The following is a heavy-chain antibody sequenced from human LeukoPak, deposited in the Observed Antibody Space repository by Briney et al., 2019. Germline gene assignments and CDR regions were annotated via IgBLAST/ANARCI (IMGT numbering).Heavy chain of an antibody. CDR2: IKSKTDGETT. J-gene: IGHJ4*02. D-gene: IGHD3-9*01. CDR3: TTEGAQFLFSKYFVYFDS. V-gene: IGHV3-15*01. Sequence: PGGSLRLSCGASGFTFTNVWMSWVRQAPGKGLEWVGRIKSKTDGETTDYAAPVKGRFSISRDDSKNTLYLQMNTLKTEDTAVYYCTTEGAQFLFSKYFVYFDSWGQGALVTVSS. CDR1: GFTFTNVW.